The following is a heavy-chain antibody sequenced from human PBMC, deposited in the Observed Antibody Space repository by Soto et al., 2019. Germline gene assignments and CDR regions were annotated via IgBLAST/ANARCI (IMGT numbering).Heavy chain of an antibody. CDR1: GGSISSGNW. D-gene: IGHD4-4*01. CDR3: ASLGTTVTSFDY. Sequence: SETLSLTCAVSGGSISSGNWWSWVRQPPGEGMDWIGEIFHSVRTNYNPSLKCRVTISGDKSKNHFYLKLRYVTPAETAVHYCASLGTTVTSFDYWGQGTLVTVSS. V-gene: IGHV4-4*02. CDR2: IFHSVRT. J-gene: IGHJ4*02.